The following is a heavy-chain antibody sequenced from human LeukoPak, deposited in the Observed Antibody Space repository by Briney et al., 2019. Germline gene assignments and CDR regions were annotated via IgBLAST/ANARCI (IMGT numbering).Heavy chain of an antibody. V-gene: IGHV1-46*01. J-gene: IGHJ3*02. Sequence: ASVKVSCKASGYTFTSYYMHWVRQAPGQGLEWMGIINPSGGSTSYAQKFQGRVTMTRDMSTSTVYMELSSLRSEDTAVYYCARDSRYYYDSSGDAFDIWGQGTMVTVSS. CDR2: INPSGGST. CDR3: ARDSRYYYDSSGDAFDI. D-gene: IGHD3-22*01. CDR1: GYTFTSYY.